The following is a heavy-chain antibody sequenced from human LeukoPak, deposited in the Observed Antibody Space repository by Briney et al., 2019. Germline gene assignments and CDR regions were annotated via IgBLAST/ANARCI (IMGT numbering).Heavy chain of an antibody. CDR3: AKSGIAAAGKIPDFDY. V-gene: IGHV3-23*01. J-gene: IGHJ4*02. D-gene: IGHD6-13*01. CDR2: ISGSGGST. Sequence: GVSLRLSCAASGFTFSSYAMSWVRQAPGKGLEWVSAISGSGGSTYYADSVKGRFTISRDNSKNTLYLQMNSLRAEDTAVYYCAKSGIAAAGKIPDFDYWGQGTLVTVSS. CDR1: GFTFSSYA.